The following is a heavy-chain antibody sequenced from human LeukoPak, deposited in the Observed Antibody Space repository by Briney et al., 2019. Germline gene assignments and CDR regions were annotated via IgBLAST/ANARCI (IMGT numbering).Heavy chain of an antibody. CDR3: ASGGGLYGYNFWFDP. Sequence: ASVKVSCKAFGYTFTSYGISWVRQAPGQGLEWMGWISAYNGNTNYAQKLQGRDTMTTDPSTSTAYMELRSLRSDDTAVYYCASGGGLYGYNFWFDPWGQGTLVPVSS. D-gene: IGHD5-24*01. CDR2: ISAYNGNT. V-gene: IGHV1-18*01. J-gene: IGHJ5*02. CDR1: GYTFTSYG.